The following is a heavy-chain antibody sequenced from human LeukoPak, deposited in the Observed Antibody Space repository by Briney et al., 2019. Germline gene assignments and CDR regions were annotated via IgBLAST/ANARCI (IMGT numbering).Heavy chain of an antibody. CDR3: ARGALGYCSSTSCLHYYGSGSPFDY. CDR1: GGSFSGYY. Sequence: PSETLSLTCAVYGGSFSGYYWSWIRQPPGKGLEWIGEINHSGSTNYNPSLKSRVTISVDTSKNQFSLKLSSVTAADTAVYYCARGALGYCSSTSCLHYYGSGSPFDYWGQGTLVTVSS. CDR2: INHSGST. V-gene: IGHV4-34*01. D-gene: IGHD2-2*01. J-gene: IGHJ4*02.